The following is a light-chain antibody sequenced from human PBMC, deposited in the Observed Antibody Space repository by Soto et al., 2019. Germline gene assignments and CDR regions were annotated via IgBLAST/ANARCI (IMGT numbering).Light chain of an antibody. CDR2: EVS. CDR3: SSYAGTNNLLYV. Sequence: QSVLTQPPSASGPPGQSVTISCSGTSSDVGAYNYVSWYQQHPGKAPRLLIYEVSQRPSGVPDRFSGSKSANTASLTVSGLQPEDEADYYCSSYAGTNNLLYVFGTGTKVTVL. V-gene: IGLV2-8*01. CDR1: SSDVGAYNY. J-gene: IGLJ1*01.